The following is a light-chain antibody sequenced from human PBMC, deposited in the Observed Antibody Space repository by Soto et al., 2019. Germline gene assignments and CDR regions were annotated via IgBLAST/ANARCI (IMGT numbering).Light chain of an antibody. V-gene: IGLV1-40*01. CDR1: SSNIGADYD. CDR3: QSFDSSLSGSV. CDR2: ANT. Sequence: QAVVTQPPSMSGAPRQRVTISCTGSSSNIGADYDVHWYQHLPGRAPKLLVYANTNRPSGVPDRFSGSKSGTSASLAITGLQAEDEADYYCQSFDSSLSGSVFGGGTKLTVL. J-gene: IGLJ3*02.